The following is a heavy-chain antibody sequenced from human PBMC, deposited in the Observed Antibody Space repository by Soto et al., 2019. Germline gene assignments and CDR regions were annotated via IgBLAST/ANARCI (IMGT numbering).Heavy chain of an antibody. V-gene: IGHV4-30-4*01. J-gene: IGHJ4*02. D-gene: IGHD2-15*01. Sequence: QVQLQESGPGMVKPSQTLSLTCTVSGGSISSGDYYWSWIRQPPGKGLEWLGYIYYSGSTYYNPSLKSRVTISVDTSKNQFSLKLSSVTAADTAVYYCASYYCSGGSCYFGVFDYWGQGTLVTVSS. CDR2: IYYSGST. CDR1: GGSISSGDYY. CDR3: ASYYCSGGSCYFGVFDY.